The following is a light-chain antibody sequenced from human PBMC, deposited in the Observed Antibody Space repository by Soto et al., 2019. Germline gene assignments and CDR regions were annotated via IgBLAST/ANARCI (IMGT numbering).Light chain of an antibody. CDR3: QQLSDPPIT. CDR1: QVISTS. CDR2: AAS. J-gene: IGKJ5*01. V-gene: IGKV1-9*01. Sequence: TQSASFLSPSIGESVTMTCRASQVISTSLAWYQVKPGKAPKLLIYAASTLESGVPSRFSATVSGTEFSLTITSLQPEHFATYYCQQLSDPPITLGQGTRLEI.